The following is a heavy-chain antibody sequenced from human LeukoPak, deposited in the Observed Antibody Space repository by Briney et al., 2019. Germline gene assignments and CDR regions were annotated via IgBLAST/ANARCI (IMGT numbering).Heavy chain of an antibody. J-gene: IGHJ4*02. D-gene: IGHD4-17*01. CDR1: GFTFSSYG. CDR2: ISYDGSNK. Sequence: GGSLRLSCAASGFTFSSYGMHWVRQAPGKGLEWVAVISYDGSNKYYADSVKGRSTISRDNSERTLYLQMNSLRAEDTAVYYCVKDMNTVTTTFDYWGQGTLVTVSS. CDR3: VKDMNTVTTTFDY. V-gene: IGHV3-30*18.